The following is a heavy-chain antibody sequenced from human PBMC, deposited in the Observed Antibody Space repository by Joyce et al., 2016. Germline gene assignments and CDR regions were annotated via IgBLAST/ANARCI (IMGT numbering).Heavy chain of an antibody. J-gene: IGHJ4*02. D-gene: IGHD6-19*01. CDR1: GYTFTPYG. CDR3: ARAVAGTALGY. CDR2: IKPDTGHA. V-gene: IGHV7-4-1*02. Sequence: QVRLVQSGSELQKPGASVRVSCKASGYTFTPYGMTWVREAPGQGLAWMGWIKPDTGHATYAQHFRGRFVFSLDTSLTTADLQISSLKTEDTAVYYCARAVAGTALGYWGQGTLVSVSS.